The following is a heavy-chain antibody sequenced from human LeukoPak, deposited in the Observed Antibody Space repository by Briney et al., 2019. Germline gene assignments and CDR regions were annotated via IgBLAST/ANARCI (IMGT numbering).Heavy chain of an antibody. CDR2: INPNSGGT. CDR3: ARDQFVPYYYDSSGYYIYFDY. D-gene: IGHD3-22*01. V-gene: IGHV1-2*02. Sequence: ASVKVSCRASGYTFTGYYMHWVRQAPGQGLEWMGWINPNSGGTNYAQKFQGRVTMTRDTSISTAYMELSRLRSDDTAVYYCARDQFVPYYYDSSGYYIYFDYWGQGTLVTVSS. CDR1: GYTFTGYY. J-gene: IGHJ4*02.